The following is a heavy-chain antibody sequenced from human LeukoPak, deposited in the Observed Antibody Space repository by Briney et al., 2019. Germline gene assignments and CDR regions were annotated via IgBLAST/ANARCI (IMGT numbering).Heavy chain of an antibody. CDR1: GGSISSGGYY. J-gene: IGHJ4*02. CDR2: IYYSGST. D-gene: IGHD2-2*01. V-gene: IGHV4-31*03. Sequence: KTSETLSLTCTVSGGSISSGGYYWSWIRQHPGKGLEWIGYIYYSGSTHYNPSLKSRVTISVDTSKNQFSLKLSSVTAADTAVYYCARARRTYCSSTSCYEGGGYFDYWGQGTLVTVSS. CDR3: ARARRTYCSSTSCYEGGGYFDY.